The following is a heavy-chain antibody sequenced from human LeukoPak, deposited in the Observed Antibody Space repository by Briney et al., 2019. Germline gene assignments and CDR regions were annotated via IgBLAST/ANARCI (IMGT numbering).Heavy chain of an antibody. V-gene: IGHV4-59*08. CDR3: ARAPSYYYYYMDV. CDR2: IYYSGST. J-gene: IGHJ6*03. CDR1: VDSISSYY. Sequence: SETLSLTCTVSVDSISSYYWSWMRQPPGKGLEGLGYIYYSGSTNYHPSHKSRVTISVDTSKYQFSLKLSSVSAADRAVYYCARAPSYYYYYMDVWGKGTTVSVSS.